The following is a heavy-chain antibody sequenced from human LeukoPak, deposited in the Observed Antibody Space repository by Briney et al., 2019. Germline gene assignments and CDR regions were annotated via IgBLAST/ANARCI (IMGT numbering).Heavy chain of an antibody. J-gene: IGHJ6*02. CDR3: ARDGDYNSGYGKDA. D-gene: IGHD1-1*01. CDR2: ISGSGGST. V-gene: IGHV3-23*01. Sequence: GGSLRLSCAASGFTFSSYAMSWVRQAPGKGLEWVSAISGSGGSTYYADSVKGRFTISRDNSKNMLYVQMDSLRPEDTAVYYCARDGDYNSGYGKDAWGQGTTVTVSS. CDR1: GFTFSSYA.